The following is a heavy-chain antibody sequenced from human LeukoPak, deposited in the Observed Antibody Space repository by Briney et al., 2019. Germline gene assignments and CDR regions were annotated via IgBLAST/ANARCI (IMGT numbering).Heavy chain of an antibody. CDR3: ARDLWYYYGSGSYYNSFDY. V-gene: IGHV1-18*01. J-gene: IGHJ4*02. Sequence: GASVKVSCKASGYTFTSYDINWVRQATGQGLEWMGWISAYNGNTNYAQKLQGRVTMTTDTSTSTAYMELRSLRSDDTAVYYCARDLWYYYGSGSYYNSFDYWGQGTLVTVSS. D-gene: IGHD3-10*01. CDR1: GYTFTSYD. CDR2: ISAYNGNT.